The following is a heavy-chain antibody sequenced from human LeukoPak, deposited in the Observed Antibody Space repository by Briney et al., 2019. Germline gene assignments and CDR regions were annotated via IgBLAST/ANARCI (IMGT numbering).Heavy chain of an antibody. D-gene: IGHD2-2*01. V-gene: IGHV4-59*01. CDR3: ARAGPVPSSLYYFDY. CDR1: GGSIRGYY. J-gene: IGHJ4*02. CDR2: IYSSGST. Sequence: SETLSLTCNVSGGSIRGYYWSWIRQPPGKGLEWIGYIYSSGSTNYNPSLKSRVTMSVDTSKNQFSLKVSSVTAADTAVYYCARAGPVPSSLYYFDYWGRGTLVTVSS.